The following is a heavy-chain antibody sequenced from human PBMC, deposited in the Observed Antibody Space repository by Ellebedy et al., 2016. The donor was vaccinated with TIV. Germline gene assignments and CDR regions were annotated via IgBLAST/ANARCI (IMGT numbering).Heavy chain of an antibody. J-gene: IGHJ4*02. CDR1: GGSISSDY. Sequence: SETLSLXCTVSGGSISSDYWNWIRQPPGKGLEWIGFIYYSGRTNYNPSLKSRVTISGDASKNQFSLELSSVTAADTAVYYCTSWGDYGGNRHLDYWGQGTPVTVAS. CDR3: TSWGDYGGNRHLDY. D-gene: IGHD4-23*01. CDR2: IYYSGRT. V-gene: IGHV4-59*01.